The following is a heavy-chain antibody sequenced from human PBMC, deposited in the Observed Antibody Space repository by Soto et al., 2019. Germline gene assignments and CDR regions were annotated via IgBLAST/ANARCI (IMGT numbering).Heavy chain of an antibody. CDR2: ISDDSSYI. CDR1: GFMFIAYT. Sequence: LRLSCAASGFMFIAYTMNWVRQAPGKGLEWLSSISDDSSYIDYADSLRGRFTVSRDNARNSLYLQIDSLGVEDTAVYYCATPYYFNHWGPGTLVTVSS. V-gene: IGHV3-21*06. CDR3: ATPYYFNH. D-gene: IGHD3-16*01. J-gene: IGHJ1*01.